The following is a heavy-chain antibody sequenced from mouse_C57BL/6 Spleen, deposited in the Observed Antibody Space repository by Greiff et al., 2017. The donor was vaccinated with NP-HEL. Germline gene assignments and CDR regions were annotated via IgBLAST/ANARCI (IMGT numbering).Heavy chain of an antibody. D-gene: IGHD2-12*01. J-gene: IGHJ4*01. CDR3: AREGRPTHYAMDY. Sequence: DVQLQESGPGLVKPSQSLSLTCSVTGYSITSGYYWNWIRQFPGNKLEWMGYISYDGSNNYNPSLKNRISITRDTSKNQFFLKLNSVTTEDTATYYSAREGRPTHYAMDYWGQGTSVTVSS. CDR2: ISYDGSN. V-gene: IGHV3-6*01. CDR1: GYSITSGYY.